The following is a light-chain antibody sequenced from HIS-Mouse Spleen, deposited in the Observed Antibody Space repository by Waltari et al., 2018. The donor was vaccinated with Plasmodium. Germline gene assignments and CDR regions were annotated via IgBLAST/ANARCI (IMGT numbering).Light chain of an antibody. CDR2: QDS. Sequence: SYELTQPPSVSVSPGQTASITCTGSNWGDKYACWYQQQPGQSPVLVIYQDSKRPSGIPERFSGSNSGNTATLTISGTQAMDEADYYCQAWDSSTVVFGGGTKLTVL. CDR3: QAWDSSTVV. CDR1: NWGDKY. J-gene: IGLJ2*01. V-gene: IGLV3-1*01.